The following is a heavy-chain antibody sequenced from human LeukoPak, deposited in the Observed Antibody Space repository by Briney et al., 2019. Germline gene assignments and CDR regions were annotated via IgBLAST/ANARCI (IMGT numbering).Heavy chain of an antibody. V-gene: IGHV3-9*01. CDR1: GFTFDDYA. J-gene: IGHJ3*02. CDR2: ISWNSGSI. CDR3: AKNLNYYDSSGYPGPFDI. D-gene: IGHD3-22*01. Sequence: GGSLRLSCAASGFTFDDYAMNWVRQAPGKGLEWVSGISWNSGSIGYADSVKGRFTISRDNAKNSLYLQMNSLRAEDTALYYCAKNLNYYDSSGYPGPFDIWGQGTMVTVSS.